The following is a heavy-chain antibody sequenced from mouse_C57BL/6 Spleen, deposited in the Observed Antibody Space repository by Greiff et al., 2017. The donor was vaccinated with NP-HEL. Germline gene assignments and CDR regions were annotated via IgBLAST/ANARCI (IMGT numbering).Heavy chain of an antibody. CDR2: INPNNGGT. D-gene: IGHD2-5*01. CDR3: AREDYSNSHWYFDV. Sequence: EVQLQQSGPALVKPGASVKISCKASGYTFTDYYMNWVKQSHGKSLEWIGDINPNNGGTSYNQKFKGKATLTVDKSSSTAYMELRILTSEDSAVYYCAREDYSNSHWYFDVWGTGTTVTVSS. CDR1: GYTFTDYY. V-gene: IGHV1-26*01. J-gene: IGHJ1*03.